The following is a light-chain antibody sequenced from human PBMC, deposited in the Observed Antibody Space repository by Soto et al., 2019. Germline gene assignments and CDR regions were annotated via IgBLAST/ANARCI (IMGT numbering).Light chain of an antibody. CDR3: CSYAGRYTYV. Sequence: HSALTQPRSVSGSPGQSVNISCSGTNSDVAGYNFVSWYLQHPGKAPKLMLYDVNKRPSGVPDRFSGSKSGNTASLTISGLRAEDEADYYCCSYAGRYTYVFGTGTKLTVL. J-gene: IGLJ1*01. V-gene: IGLV2-11*01. CDR1: NSDVAGYNF. CDR2: DVN.